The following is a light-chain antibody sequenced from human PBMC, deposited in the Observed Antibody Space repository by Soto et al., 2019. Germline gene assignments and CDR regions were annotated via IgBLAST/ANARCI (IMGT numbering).Light chain of an antibody. J-gene: IGKJ3*01. V-gene: IGKV1-39*01. CDR3: QQYNNWPPFT. Sequence: DIQMTQSPSSLSASVGDRVTITCRASQSISSYLNWYQQKPGKAPKLLIYAASSLQSGVPSRFSGSGSGTDFTLTISSLQPEDFAVYYCQQYNNWPPFTFGPGTKVEIK. CDR1: QSISSY. CDR2: AAS.